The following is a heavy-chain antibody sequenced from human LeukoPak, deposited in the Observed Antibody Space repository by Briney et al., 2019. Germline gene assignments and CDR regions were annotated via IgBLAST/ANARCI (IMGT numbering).Heavy chain of an antibody. Sequence: SETLSLTCAVYGGSFSSYYWSWIRQPPGKGLEWIGEINHSGSTNYNPSLKSRVTISVDTSKNQFSLKLSSVTAADTAVYYCARARCTNGVCYSPYYDILTGYRLFDYWGQGTLVTVSS. CDR1: GGSFSSYY. J-gene: IGHJ4*02. V-gene: IGHV4-34*01. CDR3: ARARCTNGVCYSPYYDILTGYRLFDY. CDR2: INHSGST. D-gene: IGHD3-9*01.